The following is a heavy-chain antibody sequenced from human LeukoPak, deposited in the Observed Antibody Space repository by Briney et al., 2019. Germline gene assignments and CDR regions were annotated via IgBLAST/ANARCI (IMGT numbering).Heavy chain of an antibody. D-gene: IGHD6-13*01. Sequence: QPGRSLRLSCAASGFTFSDYTMQWVRQAPGKGLEWVALLPPDGSYQYYADSLKGRFTISRDNFKNAPYLQMNSLRLEDTAVYYCARGLHDRSWYGAHWGQGTLLSVSS. V-gene: IGHV3-30*04. CDR1: GFTFSDYT. CDR2: LPPDGSYQ. CDR3: ARGLHDRSWYGAH. J-gene: IGHJ4*02.